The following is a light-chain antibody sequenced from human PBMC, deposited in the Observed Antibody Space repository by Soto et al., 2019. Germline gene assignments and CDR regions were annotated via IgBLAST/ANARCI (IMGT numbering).Light chain of an antibody. CDR3: QQYGYSFWT. CDR2: GAS. J-gene: IGKJ1*01. CDR1: QSVSSSY. V-gene: IGKV3-20*01. Sequence: TQSPDTLSLSPGEGATLSCMARQSVSSSYIAWYQPRPRHPPSLLIYGASTRATGIPDRFSGSGSGTHFTLTISRLEPGDFAVYYCQQYGYSFWTFGQGTKVDIK.